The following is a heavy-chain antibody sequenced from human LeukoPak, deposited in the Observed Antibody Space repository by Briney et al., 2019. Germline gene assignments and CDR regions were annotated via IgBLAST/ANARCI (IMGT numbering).Heavy chain of an antibody. CDR2: ISSGSTYI. Sequence: GGSLRLSCAASGFSFNTYTINWVRQAPGTGPEWVSSISSGSTYIYYAESVKGRFTISRDNAKNSLYLQLNSLRAEDTAVYYCAGDSGNDWHSESYHYDYGLDVWGQGTTVTVSS. J-gene: IGHJ6*02. V-gene: IGHV3-21*01. CDR3: AGDSGNDWHSESYHYDYGLDV. D-gene: IGHD5-12*01. CDR1: GFSFNTYT.